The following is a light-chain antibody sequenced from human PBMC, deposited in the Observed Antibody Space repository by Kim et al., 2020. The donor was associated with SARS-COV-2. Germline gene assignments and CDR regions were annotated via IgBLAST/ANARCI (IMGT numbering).Light chain of an antibody. CDR2: KAS. J-gene: IGKJ2*01. V-gene: IGKV1-5*03. CDR1: QSINTW. Sequence: ASIRDRVTITCRASQSINTWLAWYQQKPGKAPKLLIYKASSLESGVPSRFSGRGSGTQFTLTIRSLQPDDFATYYCQQYNSDSPYTFGQETTLEI. CDR3: QQYNSDSPYT.